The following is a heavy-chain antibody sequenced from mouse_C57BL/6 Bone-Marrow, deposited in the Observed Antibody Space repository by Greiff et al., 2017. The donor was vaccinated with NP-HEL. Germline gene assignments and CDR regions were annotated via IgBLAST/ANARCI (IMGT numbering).Heavy chain of an antibody. CDR2: IDPSDSYT. CDR3: VRGGSTGAMDY. Sequence: QVQLQQPGAELVMPGASVKLSCKASGYTFTSYWMHWVKQRPGQGLEWIGEIDPSDSYTNYNQKFKGKSTLTVDKSSSTAYMQLSSLTSEDSAVYYCVRGGSTGAMDYWGQGTSVTVSS. V-gene: IGHV1-69*01. CDR1: GYTFTSYW. J-gene: IGHJ4*01.